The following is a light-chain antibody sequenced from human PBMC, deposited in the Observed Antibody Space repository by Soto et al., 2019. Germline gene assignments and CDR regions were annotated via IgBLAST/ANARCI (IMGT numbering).Light chain of an antibody. V-gene: IGKV1-5*03. CDR3: LQYHSYPYT. CDR1: QSVSPW. Sequence: DIHMTQSPSTLSASVRDRVTITCRASQSVSPWLAWYQQKPGKAPRLLIYQASTLESGVPSRFSGSGAGTEFTLSISSLQADDFATYYCLQYHSYPYTFGQGTKLEV. CDR2: QAS. J-gene: IGKJ2*01.